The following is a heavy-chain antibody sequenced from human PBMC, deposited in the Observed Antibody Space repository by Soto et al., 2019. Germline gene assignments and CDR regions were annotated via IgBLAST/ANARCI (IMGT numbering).Heavy chain of an antibody. V-gene: IGHV1-69*13. CDR2: IIPIFGTA. J-gene: IGHJ5*02. CDR3: ARDGNWSYLRGWFDP. D-gene: IGHD1-7*01. Sequence: SVKVSCKASGGTFSSYAISWVRQAPGQGPEWMGGIIPIFGTANYAQKFQGRVTITADESTSTAYMELSSLRSEDTAVYYCARDGNWSYLRGWFDPWGQGTLVTVSS. CDR1: GGTFSSYA.